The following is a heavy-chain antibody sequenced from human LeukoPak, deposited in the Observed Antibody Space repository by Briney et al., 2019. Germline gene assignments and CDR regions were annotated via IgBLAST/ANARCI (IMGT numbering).Heavy chain of an antibody. CDR2: IFTSGTT. J-gene: IGHJ4*02. CDR1: GGSISSSY. Sequence: SETLSLTCTVSGGSISSSYWSWIRQPAGKGLEWIGRIFTSGTTEYNPSLKSRVTMSVDTSKNQFSLKLTSVTAADTAVYYCARSRDTRAAIDYWGQGTLVTVSS. CDR3: ARSRDTRAAIDY. V-gene: IGHV4-4*07. D-gene: IGHD5-18*01.